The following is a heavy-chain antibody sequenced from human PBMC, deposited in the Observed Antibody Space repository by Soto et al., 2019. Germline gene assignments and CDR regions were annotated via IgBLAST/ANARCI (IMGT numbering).Heavy chain of an antibody. Sequence: QVQLVQSGAEVKKPGASVKVSCKASGYTFTSYGISWVRQDPGQGLEWMGWISAYNGNTNYAQKLQGRVTMNTATSTSTAYMELRRLRSDDTAVYYCARDRRIYALDYWCQGTLVTVSS. CDR2: ISAYNGNT. CDR1: GYTFTSYG. J-gene: IGHJ4*02. D-gene: IGHD2-15*01. CDR3: ARDRRIYALDY. V-gene: IGHV1-18*01.